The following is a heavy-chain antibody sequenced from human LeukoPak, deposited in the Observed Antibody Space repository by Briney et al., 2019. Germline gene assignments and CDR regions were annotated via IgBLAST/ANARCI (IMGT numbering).Heavy chain of an antibody. D-gene: IGHD3-10*01. CDR1: GYTFTSYG. J-gene: IGHJ4*02. Sequence: ASVKVSCKASGYTFTSYGISWVRQAPGQGLEWMGWISAYNGNTNYAQKLQGRVTMTTDTSTSTAYMELRSLRSDDTAVYYYARGHTVLLWFGELLTLDYWGQGTLVTVSS. CDR2: ISAYNGNT. V-gene: IGHV1-18*01. CDR3: ARGHTVLLWFGELLTLDY.